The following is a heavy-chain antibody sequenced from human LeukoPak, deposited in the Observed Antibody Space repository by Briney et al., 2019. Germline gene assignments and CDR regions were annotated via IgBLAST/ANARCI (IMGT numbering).Heavy chain of an antibody. CDR1: GYTFTSYD. CDR3: ARVPLYNWIDY. Sequence: ASVKVSCKASGYTFTSYDINWVRQATGQGLEWMGWMNPNSGNTGYAQKFQGRVTMTRNTSISTAYMELSRLRSDDTAVYYCARVPLYNWIDYWGQGTLVTVSS. CDR2: MNPNSGNT. V-gene: IGHV1-8*01. D-gene: IGHD1-20*01. J-gene: IGHJ4*02.